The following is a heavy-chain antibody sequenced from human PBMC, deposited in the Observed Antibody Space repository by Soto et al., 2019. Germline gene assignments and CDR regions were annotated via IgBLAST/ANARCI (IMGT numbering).Heavy chain of an antibody. J-gene: IGHJ4*02. CDR2: INHSGST. CDR3: ARGHPFGEFDY. V-gene: IGHV4-34*01. CDR1: GGSFSGYY. D-gene: IGHD3-10*01. Sequence: PSETLSLTCAVYGGSFSGYYWSWIRQPPGKGLEWIGEINHSGSTDYNPSLKSRVTISVDTSKNQFSLKLSSVTAADTAVYYCARGHPFGEFDYWGQGTLVTVSS.